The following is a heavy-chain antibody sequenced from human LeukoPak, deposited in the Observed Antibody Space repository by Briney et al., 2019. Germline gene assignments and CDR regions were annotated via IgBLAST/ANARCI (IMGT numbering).Heavy chain of an antibody. CDR2: ISWNCGSI. CDR1: GFTFDDYA. CDR3: AKVSDYYDSSGYFDY. J-gene: IGHJ4*02. V-gene: IGHV3-9*01. D-gene: IGHD3-22*01. Sequence: GGSLSLSCAASGFTFDDYALHWVRQAPGKGLEWVSGISWNCGSIGYADSVKGRFTISRDNAKNSLYLQMNSLRAEDTALYYCAKVSDYYDSSGYFDYWGQGTLVSVSS.